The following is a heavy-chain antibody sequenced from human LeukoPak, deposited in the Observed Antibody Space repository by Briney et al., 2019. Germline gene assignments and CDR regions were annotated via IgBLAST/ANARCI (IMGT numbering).Heavy chain of an antibody. CDR2: INHSGST. V-gene: IGHV4-34*01. Sequence: PSETLSLTCTVSGGSISSYYWSWIRQPPGKGLEWIGEINHSGSTNYNPSLKSRVTISVDTSKNQFSLKLSSVTAADTAVYYCASLMWFGELLYTNDAFDIWGQGTMVTVSS. CDR1: GGSISSYY. J-gene: IGHJ3*02. CDR3: ASLMWFGELLYTNDAFDI. D-gene: IGHD3-10*01.